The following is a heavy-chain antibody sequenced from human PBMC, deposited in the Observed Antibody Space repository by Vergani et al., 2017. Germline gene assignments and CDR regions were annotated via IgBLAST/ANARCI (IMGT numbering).Heavy chain of an antibody. Sequence: EVQLVESGGGLVQPGRSLRLSCAASGFTFDDYAMHWVRQAPGKGLEWVSGISWNSGSIGYADSVKGRFTISRDNAKNSLYLQMNSLRAEDTALYYCARVLLDYSNREIDYWGQGTLVTVSS. D-gene: IGHD4-11*01. J-gene: IGHJ4*02. CDR1: GFTFDDYA. V-gene: IGHV3-9*01. CDR2: ISWNSGSI. CDR3: ARVLLDYSNREIDY.